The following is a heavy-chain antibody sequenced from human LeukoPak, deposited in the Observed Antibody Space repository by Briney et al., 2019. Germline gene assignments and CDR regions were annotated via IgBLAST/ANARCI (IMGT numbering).Heavy chain of an antibody. CDR2: INHSGST. CDR1: GGSFSDYY. Sequence: PSETLSLTCAVYGGSFSDYYWSRIRQPPGKGLEWIGEINHSGSTNYNPSLKSRVTISVDTSKNQFSLKLSSVTAADTAVYYCAREYSSSVAQHWGQGTLVTVSS. CDR3: AREYSSSVAQH. V-gene: IGHV4-34*01. D-gene: IGHD6-6*01. J-gene: IGHJ1*01.